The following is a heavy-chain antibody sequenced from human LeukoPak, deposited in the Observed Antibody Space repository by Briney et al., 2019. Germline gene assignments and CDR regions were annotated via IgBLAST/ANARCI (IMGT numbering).Heavy chain of an antibody. J-gene: IGHJ4*02. Sequence: GGSLRLSCAASGFTFSSYGMHWVRQAPGKGLEWVAFIRYDGSNKYYADSVKGRFTISKDNAKNSLYLQMNSLRAEDTAVYYCATEDYVWGSYRYTYDYWGQGTLVTVSS. CDR2: IRYDGSNK. CDR3: ATEDYVWGSYRYTYDY. D-gene: IGHD3-16*02. V-gene: IGHV3-30*02. CDR1: GFTFSSYG.